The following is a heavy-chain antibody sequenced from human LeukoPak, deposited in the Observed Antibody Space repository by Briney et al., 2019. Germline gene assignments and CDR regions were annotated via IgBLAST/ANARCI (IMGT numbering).Heavy chain of an antibody. CDR1: GLTFSSYA. CDR2: MSSSGGST. CDR3: AKSITVDY. Sequence: GWSVRLSCVASGLTFSSYAIGWVRQAPGKGLEWVSDMSSSGGSTYYADSVKGRFTISRDNSKNTLYLQMNSLRAEDTAVYYCAKSITVDYWGQGTLVTVSS. D-gene: IGHD1-14*01. J-gene: IGHJ4*02. V-gene: IGHV3-23*01.